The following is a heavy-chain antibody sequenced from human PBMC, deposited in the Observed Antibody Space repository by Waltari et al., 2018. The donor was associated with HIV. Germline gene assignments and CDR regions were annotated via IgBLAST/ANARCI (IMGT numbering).Heavy chain of an antibody. Sequence: QVQLVQSGAEVKRPGSSVKVSCKTSRDTFRRHALNWVRQAPGQGLEWMGGILLIFGTPTYAQNFQGRITITGDESTSTAFMELTRLTFDDTAVYYCATSIWSEEYRFDYWGQGTPVTVSS. J-gene: IGHJ4*02. CDR3: ATSIWSEEYRFDY. V-gene: IGHV1-69*01. CDR1: RDTFRRHA. D-gene: IGHD6-6*01. CDR2: ILLIFGTP.